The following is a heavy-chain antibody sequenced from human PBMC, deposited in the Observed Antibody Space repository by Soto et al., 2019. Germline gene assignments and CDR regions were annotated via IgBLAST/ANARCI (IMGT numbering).Heavy chain of an antibody. Sequence: QVQLQESGPGLVKPSQTLSLTCTVSGGSISSGDYYWSWIRQPPGKGLEWIGYIYYSGSTYYNPSLKGRVPISVDTSKYQFSLKLSSVTAADTAVYYCARDLLTIFGVVRDYYGMDVWGQGTTVTVSS. V-gene: IGHV4-30-4*01. CDR2: IYYSGST. CDR3: ARDLLTIFGVVRDYYGMDV. CDR1: GGSISSGDYY. J-gene: IGHJ6*02. D-gene: IGHD3-3*01.